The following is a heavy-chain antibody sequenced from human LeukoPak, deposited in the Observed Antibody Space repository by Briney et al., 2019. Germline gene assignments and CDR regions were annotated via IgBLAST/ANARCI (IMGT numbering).Heavy chain of an antibody. J-gene: IGHJ4*02. Sequence: GGSLRLSCAASGFTFSKYGMLWVRQAPGKGLESVSRINTDGTVTTYADSVKGRFTVSRDNADNTMFLQMNSVRDEDTAVYYCATKQWLAPPPDSWGQGTPVTVSS. CDR3: ATKQWLAPPPDS. D-gene: IGHD6-19*01. CDR1: GFTFSKYG. V-gene: IGHV3-74*01. CDR2: INTDGTVT.